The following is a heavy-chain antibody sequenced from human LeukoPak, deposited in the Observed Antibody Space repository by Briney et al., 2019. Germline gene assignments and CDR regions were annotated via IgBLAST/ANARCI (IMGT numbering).Heavy chain of an antibody. J-gene: IGHJ4*02. Sequence: GGSLRLSCAASGFTFSKYGMLWVRQAPGKGLESVSRINTDGTVTTYADSVKGRFTVSRDNADNTMFLQMNSVRDEDTAVYYCATKQWLAPPPDSWGQGTPVTVSS. CDR3: ATKQWLAPPPDS. D-gene: IGHD6-19*01. CDR1: GFTFSKYG. V-gene: IGHV3-74*01. CDR2: INTDGTVT.